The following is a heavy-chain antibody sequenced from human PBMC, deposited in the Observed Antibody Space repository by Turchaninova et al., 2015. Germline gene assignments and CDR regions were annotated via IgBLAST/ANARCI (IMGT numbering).Heavy chain of an antibody. CDR3: AQMREFDSYAYYGMDV. CDR1: GFSLTNARMG. Sequence: QVTLKESGPVLVKPTETVTLTCTVSGFSLTNARMGVSWIRQPPGKALEWLAHIFSDDENSYRTSLKSRLTISKDTSKSQVVLIMTNMDPVDTATYFWAQMREFDSYAYYGMDVWGQGTTVTVSS. V-gene: IGHV2-26*01. D-gene: IGHD3-9*01. J-gene: IGHJ6*02. CDR2: IFSDDEN.